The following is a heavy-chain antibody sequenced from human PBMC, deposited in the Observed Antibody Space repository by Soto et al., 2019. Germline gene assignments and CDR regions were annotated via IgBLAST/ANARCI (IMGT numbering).Heavy chain of an antibody. Sequence: SVKVSCKASGGTFSSYAISWVRQAPGQGLEWMGGIIPIFGTANYAQKFQGRVTITADESTSTAYMELSSLRSEDTAVYYCAMNTYYYGSGSYYNPFDYWGQGTLVTVSS. J-gene: IGHJ4*02. CDR3: AMNTYYYGSGSYYNPFDY. CDR1: GGTFSSYA. D-gene: IGHD3-10*01. V-gene: IGHV1-69*13. CDR2: IIPIFGTA.